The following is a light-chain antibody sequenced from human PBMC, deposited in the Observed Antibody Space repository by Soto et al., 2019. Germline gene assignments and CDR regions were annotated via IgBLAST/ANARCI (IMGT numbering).Light chain of an antibody. Sequence: QSALTQPASVSGSPGQSITISCTGTSSDVGGYNYVSWYQQHPGKAPKLMIYEVSNRPSGVSNRFSGSKSGNAASLTISGLQAEHVADYFSSSFTSRIIARVFGGGTRL. V-gene: IGLV2-14*01. CDR1: SSDVGGYNY. CDR2: EVS. J-gene: IGLJ3*02. CDR3: SSFTSRIIARV.